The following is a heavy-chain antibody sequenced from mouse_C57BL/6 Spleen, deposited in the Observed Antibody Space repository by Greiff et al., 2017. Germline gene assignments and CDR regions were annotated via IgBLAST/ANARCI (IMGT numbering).Heavy chain of an antibody. D-gene: IGHD2-5*01. V-gene: IGHV1-82*01. Sequence: VMLVESGPELVKPGASVKISCKASGYAFSSSWMNWVKQRPGKGLEWIGRIYPGDGDTNYNGKFKGKATLTADKSSSTAYMQLSSLTSEDSAVYFCASSYSNYGYFDVWGTGTTVTVSS. CDR3: ASSYSNYGYFDV. CDR2: IYPGDGDT. J-gene: IGHJ1*03. CDR1: GYAFSSSW.